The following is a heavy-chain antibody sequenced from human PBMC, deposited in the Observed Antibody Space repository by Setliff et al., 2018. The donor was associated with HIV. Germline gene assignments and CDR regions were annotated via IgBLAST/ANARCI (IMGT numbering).Heavy chain of an antibody. CDR1: GYTFTDYY. V-gene: IGHV1-2*02. CDR3: ARPRVFDSFDV. J-gene: IGHJ3*01. CDR2: INPNSGDT. D-gene: IGHD6-6*01. Sequence: ASVKVSCKASGYTFTDYYLHWVRQGPGQGLEWMGWINPNSGDTNYTQKFQGRVTMTRDTSIRTAYMELSSLTSDDTAVYYCARPRVFDSFDVWGQGTKVTVSS.